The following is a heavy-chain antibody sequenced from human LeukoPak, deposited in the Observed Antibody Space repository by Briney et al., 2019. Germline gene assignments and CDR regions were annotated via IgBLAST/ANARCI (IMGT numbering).Heavy chain of an antibody. J-gene: IGHJ4*02. V-gene: IGHV3-30*02. Sequence: GGSLRLSCAASGFTFSSYGMHWVRQAPGKGLEWVAFIRYDGSNKYYADSVKGRFTISRDNSKNTLYLQMNSLRAEDTAVYYCAKPGVTTVTTTPFDYWGQGTLVTVSS. CDR1: GFTFSSYG. D-gene: IGHD4-17*01. CDR3: AKPGVTTVTTTPFDY. CDR2: IRYDGSNK.